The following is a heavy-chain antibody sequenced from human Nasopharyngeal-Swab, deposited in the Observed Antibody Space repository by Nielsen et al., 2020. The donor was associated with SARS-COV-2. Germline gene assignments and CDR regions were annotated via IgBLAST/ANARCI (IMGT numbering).Heavy chain of an antibody. V-gene: IGHV3-7*01. J-gene: IGHJ4*02. CDR2: IKQDGSEK. CDR1: GFTFSSYW. CDR3: ASLSSSSWLFDY. Sequence: GGSLRLSCAASGFTFSSYWMSWVRQAPGKGLEWVANIKQDGSEKYYVDSVKGRFTISRDNAKNPLYLQMNSLRAEDTAVYYCASLSSSSWLFDYWGQGTLVTVSS. D-gene: IGHD6-13*01.